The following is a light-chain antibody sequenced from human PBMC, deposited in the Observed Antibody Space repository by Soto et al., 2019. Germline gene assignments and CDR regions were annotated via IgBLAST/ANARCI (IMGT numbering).Light chain of an antibody. CDR3: QQLNSYPRLT. CDR2: AAS. CDR1: QGISSY. J-gene: IGKJ4*01. Sequence: DIQLTQSPSFLSASVGDRVTITCRASQGISSYLAWYQQKPGKAPKLLIYAASTLRSGVPSRFSRSGSGTEFTLTISSLQPEDFATYYCQQLNSYPRLTFGGGTKVEMK. V-gene: IGKV1-9*01.